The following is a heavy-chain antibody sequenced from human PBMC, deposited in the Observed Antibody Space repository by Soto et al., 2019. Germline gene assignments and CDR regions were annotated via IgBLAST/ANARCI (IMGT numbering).Heavy chain of an antibody. CDR3: ERVVPAAPPVPGMDV. Sequence: SETLSLTCTVSGGSISSGGYYWSWIRQHPGKGLEWIGYIYYSGSTYYNPSLKSRVTISVDTSKNQFSLKLSSVTAADTAVYYCERVVPAAPPVPGMDVWGQGTTVTVS. J-gene: IGHJ6*02. CDR2: IYYSGST. D-gene: IGHD2-2*01. V-gene: IGHV4-31*03. CDR1: GGSISSGGYY.